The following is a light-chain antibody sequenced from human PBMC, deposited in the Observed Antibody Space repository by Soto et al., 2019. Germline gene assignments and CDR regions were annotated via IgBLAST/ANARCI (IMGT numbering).Light chain of an antibody. CDR2: EVS. CDR3: SSYADSDTLYV. J-gene: IGLJ1*01. Sequence: QSVLTQPASVSGSPGQSITISCTGTSSDVGAYNYVSWYQQHPVKAPKLLIFEVSSRPSGVSNRFSGSKSGSTASLTISGLQAEDEADYSCSSYADSDTLYVFGTGTKVTVL. CDR1: SSDVGAYNY. V-gene: IGLV2-14*01.